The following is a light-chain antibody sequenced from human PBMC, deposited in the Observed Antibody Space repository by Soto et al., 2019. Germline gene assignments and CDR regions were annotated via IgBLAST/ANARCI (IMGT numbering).Light chain of an antibody. V-gene: IGKV3-20*01. J-gene: IGKJ1*01. CDR1: QSVSSSY. CDR2: GAS. Sequence: EIVLTQSPDTLSLSPVERATLSCMASQSVSSSYLAWYHQKPGQAPRLLIYGASSRATGIPDRFSGSGSGTDFTLTISRMEPGDFAVYYCQQYGSSPPTWTFGQGTKVEIK. CDR3: QQYGSSPPTWT.